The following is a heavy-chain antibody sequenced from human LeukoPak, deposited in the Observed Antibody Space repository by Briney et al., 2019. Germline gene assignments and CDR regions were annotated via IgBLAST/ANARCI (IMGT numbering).Heavy chain of an antibody. Sequence: GSLRLSCAASGFTFSSYAMHWVRQAPGKGLEWVAVISYDGSNKYYADSVKGRFTISRDNSKNTLYLQMSSLRAEDTAVYYCAREARPPSLDYDSSGYYLDCWGQGTLVTVSS. CDR2: ISYDGSNK. D-gene: IGHD3-22*01. CDR1: GFTFSSYA. J-gene: IGHJ4*02. V-gene: IGHV3-30-3*01. CDR3: AREARPPSLDYDSSGYYLDC.